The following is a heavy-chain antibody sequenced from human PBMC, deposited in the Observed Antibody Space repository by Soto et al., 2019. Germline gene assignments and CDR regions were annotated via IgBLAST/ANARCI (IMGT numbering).Heavy chain of an antibody. Sequence: EVQLVESGGGLVQPGGSLRLSCAASGFTFSSYWMSWVRQAPGKGLEWVANIKQDGSEKYYVDSVKGRFTISRDNAKNSLYLQMNSLRAEDTAVYYCARDSSGGGLWFGELLNNWFDPWGQGTLVTVSS. D-gene: IGHD3-10*01. CDR3: ARDSSGGGLWFGELLNNWFDP. J-gene: IGHJ5*02. CDR2: IKQDGSEK. CDR1: GFTFSSYW. V-gene: IGHV3-7*01.